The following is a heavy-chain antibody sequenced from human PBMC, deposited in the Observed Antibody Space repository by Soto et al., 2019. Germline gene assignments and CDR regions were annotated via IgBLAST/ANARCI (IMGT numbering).Heavy chain of an antibody. J-gene: IGHJ6*02. CDR1: GFTFSAYG. CDR2: ISYEGINK. CDR3: AKDGGVRQYYYYYGMDV. D-gene: IGHD3-16*01. V-gene: IGHV3-30*18. Sequence: PGGALRLSCAASGFTFSAYGMHWVRQAPGKGLEWVALISYEGINKYYADSVKGRFTISRDNSRNTLYLQMNSLGAEDTAVYYCAKDGGVRQYYYYYGMDVWGQGTTVTVSS.